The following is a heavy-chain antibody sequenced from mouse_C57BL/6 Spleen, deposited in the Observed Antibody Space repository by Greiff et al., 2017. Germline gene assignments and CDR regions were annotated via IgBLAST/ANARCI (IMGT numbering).Heavy chain of an antibody. CDR2: ISNGGGST. CDR3: ARRFYYGSSDWYFDV. D-gene: IGHD1-1*01. J-gene: IGHJ1*03. CDR1: GFTFSDYY. V-gene: IGHV5-12*01. Sequence: EVHLVESGGGLVQPGGSLKLSCAASGFTFSDYYMYWVRQTPEKRLEWVAYISNGGGSTYYPDTVKGRFTISRDNAKNTLYLQMSRLKSEDTAMYYCARRFYYGSSDWYFDVWGTGTTVTVSS.